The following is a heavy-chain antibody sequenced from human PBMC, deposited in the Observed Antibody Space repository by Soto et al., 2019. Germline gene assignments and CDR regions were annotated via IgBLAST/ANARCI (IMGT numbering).Heavy chain of an antibody. CDR2: INHSGTT. J-gene: IGHJ4*02. D-gene: IGHD2-21*02. CDR3: ARGGIAYCGGDCYSRDYYFDY. CDR1: GGSFSGYY. V-gene: IGHV4-34*01. Sequence: QVQLQQWGAGLLKPSETLSLTCAVYGGSFSGYYGSWIRQPPGKGLEWIGEINHSGTTNYNPSLKSRVTISVDTSKNQFSLKLSSVTAADTAVYYCARGGIAYCGGDCYSRDYYFDYWGQGTLVTVSS.